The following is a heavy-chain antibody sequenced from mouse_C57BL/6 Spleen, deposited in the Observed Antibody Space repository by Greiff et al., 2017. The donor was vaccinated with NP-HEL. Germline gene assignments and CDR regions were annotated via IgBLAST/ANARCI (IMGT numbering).Heavy chain of an antibody. CDR1: GYTFTDYY. D-gene: IGHD1-1*01. CDR2: INPNNGGT. Sequence: VQLQQSGPELVKPGASVKISCKASGYTFTDYYMNWVKQSHGKSLEWIGDINPNNGGTSYNQKFKGKATLTVDKSSSTAYMELRSLTSEDSAVYYCARYHGSRDWYFDVWGTGTTVTVSS. CDR3: ARYHGSRDWYFDV. J-gene: IGHJ1*03. V-gene: IGHV1-26*01.